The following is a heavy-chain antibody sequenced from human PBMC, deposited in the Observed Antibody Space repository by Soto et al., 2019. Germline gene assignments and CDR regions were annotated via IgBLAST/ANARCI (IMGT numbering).Heavy chain of an antibody. CDR1: GFTFSSYA. CDR2: VSIGGST. V-gene: IGHV3-23*01. J-gene: IGHJ4*02. Sequence: PAGSLRLSCAASGFTFSSYAMGWVRQGPGKGLEWVAVVSIGGSTHYADSVRGRFTISRDNSKNTLSLQMNSLTAEDTAVYFCAKRRGAGGHFDYWGQGALVT. CDR3: AKRRGAGGHFDY. D-gene: IGHD2-15*01.